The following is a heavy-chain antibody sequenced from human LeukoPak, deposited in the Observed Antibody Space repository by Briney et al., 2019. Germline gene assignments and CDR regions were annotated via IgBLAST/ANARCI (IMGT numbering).Heavy chain of an antibody. CDR2: ISGSGSST. Sequence: PGGSLRLSCAASGFTFSNYAMSWVREAPGKGLEWVSAISGSGSSTYYADSVKGRFTISRDNSKNTLYLQMNSLRAEDTAVYYCAKQYSSGWYDYFDYWGQGTLVTVSS. D-gene: IGHD6-19*01. CDR1: GFTFSNYA. J-gene: IGHJ4*02. CDR3: AKQYSSGWYDYFDY. V-gene: IGHV3-23*01.